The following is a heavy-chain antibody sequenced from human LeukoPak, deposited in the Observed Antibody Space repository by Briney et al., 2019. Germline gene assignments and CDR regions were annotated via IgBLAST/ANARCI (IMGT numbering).Heavy chain of an antibody. CDR3: ARGFDY. CDR2: ISSSSSTI. J-gene: IGHJ4*02. V-gene: IGHV3-48*01. CDR1: GFTFSSYS. Sequence: GGSLRLSCAASGFTFSSYSMNWVRQAPGKGLEWVSYISSSSSTIYYADSGKGRFTISRDNAKNSLYLQMNNLRAEDTAVYYCARGFDYWGQGTLVTVSS.